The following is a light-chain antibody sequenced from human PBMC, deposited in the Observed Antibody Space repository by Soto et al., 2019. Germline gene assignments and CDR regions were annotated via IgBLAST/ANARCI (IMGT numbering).Light chain of an antibody. CDR1: QSVSSSY. CDR2: GAS. CDR3: QQYGSSPLT. V-gene: IGKV3-20*01. J-gene: IGKJ1*01. Sequence: EIVLTQSPGTLSLSPGERATLSCRARQSVSSSYLAWYQQKPGQYPRLLIYGASSRATGIPDRFSGMGSGTDFTLTIIRLDPEDFAVYYCQQYGSSPLTFGQGTKAEIK.